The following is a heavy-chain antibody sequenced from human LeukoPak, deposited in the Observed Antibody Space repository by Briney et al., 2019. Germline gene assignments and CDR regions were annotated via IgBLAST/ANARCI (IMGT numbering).Heavy chain of an antibody. D-gene: IGHD2-2*01. CDR2: INHSGST. Sequence: PSETLSLXCAVYGGSFSGYYWSWIRQPPGKGLEWIGEINHSGSTNYNPSLKSRVTISVDTSKNQFSLKLSSVTAADTAVYYCARARVVPAATFDYWGQGTLVTVSS. CDR3: ARARVVPAATFDY. CDR1: GGSFSGYY. J-gene: IGHJ4*02. V-gene: IGHV4-34*01.